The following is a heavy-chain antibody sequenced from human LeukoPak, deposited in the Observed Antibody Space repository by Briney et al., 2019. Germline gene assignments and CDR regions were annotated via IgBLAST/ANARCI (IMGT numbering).Heavy chain of an antibody. CDR2: ITSSGSSM. CDR1: GLTLSTFE. D-gene: IGHD5-18*01. Sequence: GGSLRLSSAASGLTLSTFEMNWVRHAPGKGLEWVSYITSSGSSMHYADSVKGRFTISRDNTKNSLYLQMHSLRAEDTAVYYCMRGGGYGYLWNAFDIWGQGTMVTVSS. J-gene: IGHJ3*02. V-gene: IGHV3-48*03. CDR3: MRGGGYGYLWNAFDI.